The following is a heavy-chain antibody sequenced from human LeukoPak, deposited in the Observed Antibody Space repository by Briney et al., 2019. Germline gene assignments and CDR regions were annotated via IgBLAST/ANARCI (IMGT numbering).Heavy chain of an antibody. Sequence: GGSLRLSCAASGFTFNNYAMSWVRQAPGKGLEWVSTITGSGGSTYHADSVKGRFTISRDNSNNTLYLQMNSLRAEDTAVYYCAKSRDSSGYYLSYFDYWGQGTLVTVSS. D-gene: IGHD3-22*01. CDR3: AKSRDSSGYYLSYFDY. CDR2: ITGSGGST. CDR1: GFTFNNYA. V-gene: IGHV3-23*01. J-gene: IGHJ4*02.